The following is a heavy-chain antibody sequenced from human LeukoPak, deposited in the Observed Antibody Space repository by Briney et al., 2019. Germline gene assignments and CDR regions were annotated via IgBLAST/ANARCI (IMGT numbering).Heavy chain of an antibody. CDR3: ARSDGYGLVDI. CDR2: MHHSGIT. J-gene: IGHJ3*02. CDR1: GDSISTTSIY. Sequence: PSETLSLTCNVSGDSISTTSIYWGWIRQPPGQGLEWIGSMHHSGITYYNPSLKSRASIAVDTPKNHFSLTLSSVTAEDTAVYYCARSDGYGLVDIWGQGTMVTVSS. V-gene: IGHV4-39*07. D-gene: IGHD3-10*01.